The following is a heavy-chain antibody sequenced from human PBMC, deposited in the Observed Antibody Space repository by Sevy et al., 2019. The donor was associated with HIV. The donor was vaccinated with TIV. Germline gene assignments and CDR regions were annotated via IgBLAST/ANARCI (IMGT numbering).Heavy chain of an antibody. CDR1: GFTFSSHG. CDR3: ARDSNDYGDYRLSYYFDY. CDR2: IYDDGRNK. V-gene: IGHV3-33*01. Sequence: GGSLRLSCAASGFTFSSHGMHWVRQTPGKGLEWVAVIYDDGRNKYYADFVKGRFTMSRDNSKNTLHLQMNSLRAEDTALYYCARDSNDYGDYRLSYYFDYXGQGTLVTVSS. J-gene: IGHJ4*02. D-gene: IGHD4-17*01.